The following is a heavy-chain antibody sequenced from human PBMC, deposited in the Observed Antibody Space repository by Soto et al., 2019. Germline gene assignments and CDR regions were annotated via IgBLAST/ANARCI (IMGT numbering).Heavy chain of an antibody. CDR3: ARDTRIVYY. J-gene: IGHJ4*02. Sequence: EVQLVESGGGLVQPGGSLRLSCAASGFTFSIYWMSWVRQAPGKGLEWVANIKEDGSEIHYVDSMKGRFTISRDNAQNSLYLQMNSLSAEDTAVYYCARDTRIVYYWGQGTLVTVSS. V-gene: IGHV3-7*01. D-gene: IGHD2-21*01. CDR2: IKEDGSEI. CDR1: GFTFSIYW.